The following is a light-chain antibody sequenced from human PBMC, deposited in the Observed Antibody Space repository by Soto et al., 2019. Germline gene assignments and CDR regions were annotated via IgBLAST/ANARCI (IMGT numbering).Light chain of an antibody. CDR2: GAP. J-gene: IGKJ4*01. Sequence: EIVLTQSPATLSVSAGGTVTLSCRASQSIRTNVAWYQQIPGQAPRLLVYGAPTRATGVPARFSGSGSGTEFILTISSLQSEDFAVYYCQQYHKWPLTFGGGTKVDIK. CDR3: QQYHKWPLT. CDR1: QSIRTN. V-gene: IGKV3-15*01.